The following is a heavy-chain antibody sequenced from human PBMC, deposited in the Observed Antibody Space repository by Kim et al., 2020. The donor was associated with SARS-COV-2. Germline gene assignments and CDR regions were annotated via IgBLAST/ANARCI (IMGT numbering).Heavy chain of an antibody. CDR3: ARQGPSITLDY. V-gene: IGHV5-51*01. CDR1: GYSFTSYW. D-gene: IGHD3-3*02. CDR2: INPRDSDT. Sequence: GGSLRLSCKSSGYSFTSYWIGWVRQMPGKGLEWMGIINPRDSDTRYSPSFQGQVTLSVDKSITTAYVQWSSLKASDTAIYYCARQGPSITLDYWGQGTLVTVSS. J-gene: IGHJ4*02.